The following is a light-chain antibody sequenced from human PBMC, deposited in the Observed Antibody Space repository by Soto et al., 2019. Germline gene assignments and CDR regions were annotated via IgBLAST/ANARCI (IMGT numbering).Light chain of an antibody. CDR1: QSISSF. CDR3: QQNNSDAQ. J-gene: IGKJ1*01. V-gene: IGKV1-5*03. Sequence: DIQMTQSPSTLSASVGDRVTITCRASQSISSFLAWYQQKPGKAPKLLIYKASSLQSGVPSRFSGSGSGTDFTLTSTRLQADDVATYYCQQNNSDAQFGQGTKVEMK. CDR2: KAS.